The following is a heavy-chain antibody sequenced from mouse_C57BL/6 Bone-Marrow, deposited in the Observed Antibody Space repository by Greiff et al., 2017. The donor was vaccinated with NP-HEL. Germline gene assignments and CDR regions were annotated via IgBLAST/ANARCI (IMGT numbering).Heavy chain of an antibody. CDR2: IRNKANGYST. CDR1: GFTFTDYY. CDR3: ESHPGGGYDVGAWFAY. J-gene: IGHJ3*01. D-gene: IGHD2-2*01. Sequence: EVQLVESGGGLVQPGGSLSLSCAASGFTFTDYYMSWVRQPPGKALEWLGFIRNKANGYSTEYSASVQGRFSISSDNSQSILYLQRNALRAEDSASCYCESHPGGGYDVGAWFAYWGQGTRVTVSA. V-gene: IGHV7-3*01.